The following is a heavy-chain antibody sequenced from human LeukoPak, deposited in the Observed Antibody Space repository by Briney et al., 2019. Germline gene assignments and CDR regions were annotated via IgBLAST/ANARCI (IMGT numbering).Heavy chain of an antibody. V-gene: IGHV4-39*01. D-gene: IGHD2-2*01. CDR3: AGQPENTRGFY. Sequence: SETLSLTCNVSGGSVSISSYFWGWIRQPPGKGLEWIGSIYYSGNTYYNPSLKSRVTISVDTSKNQFSLRLTSVTAADTAVYFCAGQPENTRGFYWGQGTLVTVSS. CDR2: IYYSGNT. J-gene: IGHJ1*01. CDR1: GGSVSISSYF.